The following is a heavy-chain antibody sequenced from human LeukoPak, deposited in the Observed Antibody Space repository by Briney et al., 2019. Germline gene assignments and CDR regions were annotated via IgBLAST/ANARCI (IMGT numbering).Heavy chain of an antibody. D-gene: IGHD3-10*01. J-gene: IGHJ4*02. CDR1: GFTFSTYL. CDR3: AAPRLSSYYYGSGSLMGEFGY. CDR2: ISYDGSNK. Sequence: GGSLRLSCAASGFTFSTYLMHGVRQAPGKGLEWVAVISYDGSNKYYDASVKGRFTISRENSKNTLYLQMMSLRAGDTAVYYYAAPRLSSYYYGSGSLMGEFGYWGQGTLVTVSS. V-gene: IGHV3-30-3*01.